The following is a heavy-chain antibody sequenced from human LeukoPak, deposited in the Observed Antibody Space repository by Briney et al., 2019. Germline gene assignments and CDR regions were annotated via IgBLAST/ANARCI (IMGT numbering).Heavy chain of an antibody. Sequence: PSETLSLTCTVSGGSISSGSYYWSWIRQPAGKGLEWIGRIYTSGGTNYNPSPKSRVTISVDTSKNQFSLKLSSVTAADTAVYYCAREGSRYCSGGSCYFSWGQGTLVTVSS. V-gene: IGHV4-61*02. J-gene: IGHJ5*02. CDR3: AREGSRYCSGGSCYFS. CDR2: IYTSGGT. D-gene: IGHD2-15*01. CDR1: GGSISSGSYY.